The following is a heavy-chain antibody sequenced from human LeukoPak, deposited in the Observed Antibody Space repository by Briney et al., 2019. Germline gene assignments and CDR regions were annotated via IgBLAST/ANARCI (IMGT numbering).Heavy chain of an antibody. CDR3: ARDVGVNYNYVLDV. Sequence: PGGSLRLSCEASGCTFSSYGLHWVRQAPGKGLEWVTAIWYDGSLEYYADSVKSRFTISRDDSKNTLYLQMNSLRAEDTAVYYCARDVGVNYNYVLDVWGQGTTVTVSS. CDR1: GCTFSSYG. CDR2: IWYDGSLE. D-gene: IGHD2-21*01. J-gene: IGHJ6*02. V-gene: IGHV3-33*01.